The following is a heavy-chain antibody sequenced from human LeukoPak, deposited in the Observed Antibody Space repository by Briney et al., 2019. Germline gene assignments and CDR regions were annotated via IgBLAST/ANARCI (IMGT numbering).Heavy chain of an antibody. Sequence: ASVKVSCKASGYSFSDYYIHWVRQAPGQGLEWMGWINPNSGGTNYAQKFQGRVTMTRDTSISTAYMELSRLRSDDTAVYYCARVAPPVDYWGQGTLVTVSS. J-gene: IGHJ4*02. CDR1: GYSFSDYY. V-gene: IGHV1-2*02. CDR2: INPNSGGT. CDR3: ARVAPPVDY. D-gene: IGHD5-12*01.